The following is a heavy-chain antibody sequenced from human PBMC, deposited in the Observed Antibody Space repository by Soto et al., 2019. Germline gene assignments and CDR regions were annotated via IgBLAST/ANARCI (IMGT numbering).Heavy chain of an antibody. CDR1: GFTFSSYW. CDR2: INSDGSST. D-gene: IGHD4-17*01. CDR3: ASPTTEKSWYFDL. J-gene: IGHJ2*01. V-gene: IGHV3-74*01. Sequence: GGSLRLSCASSGFTFSSYWMHLVRQAPGKGLVWVSRINSDGSSTSYADSVKGRFTISRDNAKNTLYLQMNSLRAEDTAVYYCASPTTEKSWYFDLWGRGTLVTVSS.